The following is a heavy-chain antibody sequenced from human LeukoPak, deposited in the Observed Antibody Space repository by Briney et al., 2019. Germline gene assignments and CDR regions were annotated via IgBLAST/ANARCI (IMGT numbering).Heavy chain of an antibody. V-gene: IGHV1-18*01. J-gene: IGHJ3*02. CDR1: GYTFTSYG. D-gene: IGHD4-17*01. Sequence: ASVKVSCKASGYTFTSYGISWVRQAPGQGLEWMGWISAYNGNTNYAQKLQGRVTMTTDTSTSTAYMERRSLRSDDTAVYYCAKIYGDYIPNDAFDIWGQGTMVTVSS. CDR2: ISAYNGNT. CDR3: AKIYGDYIPNDAFDI.